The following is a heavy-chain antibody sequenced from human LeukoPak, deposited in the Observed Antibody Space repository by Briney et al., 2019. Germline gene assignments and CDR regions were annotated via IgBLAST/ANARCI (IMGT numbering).Heavy chain of an antibody. J-gene: IGHJ3*02. V-gene: IGHV4-4*07. Sequence: SETLSLTCTVSGGSISSYYWSWIRQPAGKGLEWIGRIYTSGSTNYNPSLKSRVTMSVDTSKNQFSLKLSSVTAADTAVYYCAREAVIVGATTIDAYDIWGQGTMVTVSS. CDR2: IYTSGST. D-gene: IGHD1-26*01. CDR1: GGSISSYY. CDR3: AREAVIVGATTIDAYDI.